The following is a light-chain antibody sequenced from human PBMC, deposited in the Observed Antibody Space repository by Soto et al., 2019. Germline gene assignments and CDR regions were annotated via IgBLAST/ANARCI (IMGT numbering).Light chain of an antibody. V-gene: IGKV1-5*01. Sequence: DIQMTQSPSTLSASVGDRVTITCRASQSISSWLAWYQQKPGKAPKLLIYDASSLESGVPSRFSGSGSGTEFALTISSLQRDDFATYYGQQYSSYPWTFGQGTKVEIK. J-gene: IGKJ1*01. CDR1: QSISSW. CDR2: DAS. CDR3: QQYSSYPWT.